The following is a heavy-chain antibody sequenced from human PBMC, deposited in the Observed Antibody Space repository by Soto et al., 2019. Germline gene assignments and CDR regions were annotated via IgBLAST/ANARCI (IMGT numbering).Heavy chain of an antibody. J-gene: IGHJ5*02. Sequence: EVQLVESGGGLVQRGGSLRLSCAASGFTFSDYWMHWVRQAPGKGPVWLSRINGDGSNTNHAHFVKGRFTISRDNAKNTLYMQINCLRAEDTAVYYCVRSMTTLTIDWLDPWGRGTQVTVSS. V-gene: IGHV3-74*01. CDR3: VRSMTTLTIDWLDP. CDR1: GFTFSDYW. D-gene: IGHD4-17*01. CDR2: INGDGSNT.